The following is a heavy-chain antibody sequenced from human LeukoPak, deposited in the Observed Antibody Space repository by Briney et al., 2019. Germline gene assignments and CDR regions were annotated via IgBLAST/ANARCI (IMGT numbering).Heavy chain of an antibody. CDR1: GGSISSGAYY. D-gene: IGHD3-16*02. CDR3: AREAQAGSGDYVWGSYRPRWSYFGY. V-gene: IGHV4-31*03. J-gene: IGHJ4*02. CDR2: IYNSGSA. Sequence: SQTLSLTCTVSGGSISSGAYYWSWIRQHPGEGLEWIGYIYNSGSAYYNPSLKSRVTISVDTSENHFSLKLSSVTAADTAVYYCAREAQAGSGDYVWGSYRPRWSYFGYWGQGTLVTVSS.